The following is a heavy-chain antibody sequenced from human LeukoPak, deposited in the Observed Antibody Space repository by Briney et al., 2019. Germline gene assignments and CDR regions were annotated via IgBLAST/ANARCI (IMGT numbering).Heavy chain of an antibody. CDR3: ARHYRYYYYYYMDV. CDR2: IYYSGST. CDR1: GGSISSYY. D-gene: IGHD1-14*01. Sequence: SETLSLTCTVSGGSISSYYWSWIRQPPGKGLEWIGYIYYSGSTNYNPSLKSRVTISVDTSKNQLSLKLSSVTAADTAVYYCARHYRYYYYYYMDVWGKGTTVTISS. V-gene: IGHV4-59*08. J-gene: IGHJ6*03.